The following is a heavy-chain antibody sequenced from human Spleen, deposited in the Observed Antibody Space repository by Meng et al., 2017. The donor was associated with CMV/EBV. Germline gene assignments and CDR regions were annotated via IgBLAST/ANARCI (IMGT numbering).Heavy chain of an antibody. Sequence: SETLSLTCTVSGDSISSGSFYWSWIRQPPGKGLEWIGHIYFTGSTKYNPSLKSRVTISVDTSKNQFSLKLSSVTAADTAVYYCARGIASRYCSGGSCYSGSSNWFDPWGQGTLVTVSS. CDR2: IYFTGST. CDR1: GDSISSGSFY. D-gene: IGHD2-15*01. V-gene: IGHV4-61*01. CDR3: ARGIASRYCSGGSCYSGSSNWFDP. J-gene: IGHJ5*02.